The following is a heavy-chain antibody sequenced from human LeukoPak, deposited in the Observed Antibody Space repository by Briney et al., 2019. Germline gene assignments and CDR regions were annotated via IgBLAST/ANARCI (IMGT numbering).Heavy chain of an antibody. CDR3: ARDRTPHNDY. V-gene: IGHV3-48*03. CDR1: GFTLSDYG. CDR2: ISSSGGTI. Sequence: GGSLRLSRAASGFTLSDYGMNWVRQAPGKGLEWVSYISSSGGTIYYADSVKGRFTISRDNAKSSLYLQMNSLRAEDTAVYYCARDRTPHNDYWGQGTLVTVSS. J-gene: IGHJ4*02. D-gene: IGHD2-2*01.